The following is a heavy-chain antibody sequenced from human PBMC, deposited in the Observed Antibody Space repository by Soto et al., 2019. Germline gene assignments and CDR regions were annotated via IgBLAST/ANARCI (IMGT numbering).Heavy chain of an antibody. D-gene: IGHD6-6*01. CDR2: ISSNGVGT. J-gene: IGHJ6*03. Sequence: EVQLAESGGGLAQPGGSRRLSFAASGLPLGGYARDWVRQAPGRGREYVSGISSNGVGTYYANSVQSRFTISRDNSKNTVYLQMGSLRPEDMAVYYCARRARPDFYYMDVWGKGTTVTVSS. V-gene: IGHV3-64*01. CDR3: ARRARPDFYYMDV. CDR1: GLPLGGYA.